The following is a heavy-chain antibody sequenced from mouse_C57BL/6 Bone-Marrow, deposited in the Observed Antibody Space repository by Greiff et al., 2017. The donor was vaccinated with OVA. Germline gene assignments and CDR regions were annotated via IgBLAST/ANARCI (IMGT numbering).Heavy chain of an antibody. CDR3: ARVGEGGNYFDY. CDR1: GFTFSSYA. V-gene: IGHV5-4*01. Sequence: EVQLVESGGGLVKPGGSLKLSCAASGFTFSSYAMSWVRQTPEKRLEWVATISDGGSYTYYPDNVKGRFTISRDNAKNNLYLQMSHLKSEDTAMDYCARVGEGGNYFDYWGQGTTLTVSS. CDR2: ISDGGSYT. D-gene: IGHD2-13*01. J-gene: IGHJ2*01.